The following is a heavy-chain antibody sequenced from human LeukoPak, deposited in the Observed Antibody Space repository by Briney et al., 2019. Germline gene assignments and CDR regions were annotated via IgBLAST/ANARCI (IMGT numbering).Heavy chain of an antibody. Sequence: GASVKVSCKVSGYTLTELSMHWVRQAPGKGLEWMGGFDPEDGETIYAQKFQGRVTMTEDTSTDTAYMELSSQRSEDTAVYYCATDLPSGQTTVTTMDYGMDVWGKGTTVTVSS. J-gene: IGHJ6*04. CDR2: FDPEDGET. V-gene: IGHV1-24*01. D-gene: IGHD4-17*01. CDR1: GYTLTELS. CDR3: ATDLPSGQTTVTTMDYGMDV.